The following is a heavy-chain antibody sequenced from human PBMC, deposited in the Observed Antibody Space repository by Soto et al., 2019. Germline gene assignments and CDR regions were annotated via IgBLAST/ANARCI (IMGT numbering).Heavy chain of an antibody. CDR1: GYSFSSYG. CDR3: ATPYDSGFER. Sequence: ASVNVSCTASGYSFSSYGISWERQAPGQGIEWMGWIRVNNGNTNYAQKFQGRVTMTTDTSTSTAYMELRSLGSDDTAVYYCATPYDSGFERWGKGTRVIVSS. J-gene: IGHJ1*01. V-gene: IGHV1-18*04. D-gene: IGHD5-12*01. CDR2: IRVNNGNT.